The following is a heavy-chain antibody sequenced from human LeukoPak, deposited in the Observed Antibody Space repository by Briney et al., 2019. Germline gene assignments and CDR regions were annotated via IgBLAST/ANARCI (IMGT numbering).Heavy chain of an antibody. D-gene: IGHD3-10*01. CDR2: INPNSGGT. J-gene: IGHJ4*02. CDR1: GYTFTGYY. V-gene: IGHV1-2*02. CDR3: AGGATYYYGSGSYSLDY. Sequence: ASVKVSFKASGYTFTGYYMHWVRQAPGQGLEWMGWINPNSGGTNYAQKFQGRVTMTRDTSISTAYMELSRLRSDDTAVYYCAGGATYYYGSGSYSLDYWGQGTLVTVSS.